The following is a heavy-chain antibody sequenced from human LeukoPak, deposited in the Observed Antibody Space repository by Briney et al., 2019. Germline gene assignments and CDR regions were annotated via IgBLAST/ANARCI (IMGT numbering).Heavy chain of an antibody. Sequence: SQTLSLTCIVSGGSISSGDYYWGWLRQPPGKGLEWIGYIYYSGSTYYNPSLKSRVTISVDTSKNQFSPKLTSVTAADTAVYYCTRDTGYAGKDWGQGTLVTVSS. V-gene: IGHV4-30-4*01. D-gene: IGHD5-12*01. CDR3: TRDTGYAGKD. CDR2: IYYSGST. CDR1: GGSISSGDYY. J-gene: IGHJ4*02.